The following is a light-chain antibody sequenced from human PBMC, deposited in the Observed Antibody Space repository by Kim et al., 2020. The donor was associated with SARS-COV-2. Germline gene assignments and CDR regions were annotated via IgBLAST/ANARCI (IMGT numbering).Light chain of an antibody. CDR1: QSINTY. J-gene: IGKJ1*01. Sequence: SAPVGDRLTIPCRASQSINTYLAWYQQKPGKAPKLLIYDASSLESGVPSRFSGSGSGTEFTLTNSSLQPDDFATYYCQQYTTYWTFGQGTKVDIK. V-gene: IGKV1-5*01. CDR2: DAS. CDR3: QQYTTYWT.